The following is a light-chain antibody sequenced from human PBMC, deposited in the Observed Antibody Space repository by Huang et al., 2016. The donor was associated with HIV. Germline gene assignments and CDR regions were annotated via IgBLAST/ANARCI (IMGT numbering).Light chain of an antibody. J-gene: IGKJ2*01. CDR1: QDIGDS. CDR2: AAS. V-gene: IGKV1-NL1*01. Sequence: IQMTQSPSSLSASVGDRVTITCRASQDIGDSFAWYQQKPGKAPNLLLYAASRLISGVPSRFSGSGSGTDHTLTISSLQPGDFATDYCQQYYSPPYTFGQGTNLEIK. CDR3: QQYYSPPYT.